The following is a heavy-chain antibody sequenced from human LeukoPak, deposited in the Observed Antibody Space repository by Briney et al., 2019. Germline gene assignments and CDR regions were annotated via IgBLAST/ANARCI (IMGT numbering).Heavy chain of an antibody. Sequence: PGRSLTLSCAPSGFTFSSYDMHWVRQATGEGLEWVSAIETAGDTYYVGSVKGRCTISRENAKISVYLQMNSLRAGDTAVYYCARVEGGNSNIGLYYFDYWGQGTLVTVSS. V-gene: IGHV3-13*01. CDR3: ARVEGGNSNIGLYYFDY. CDR2: IETAGDT. J-gene: IGHJ4*02. CDR1: GFTFSSYD. D-gene: IGHD4-23*01.